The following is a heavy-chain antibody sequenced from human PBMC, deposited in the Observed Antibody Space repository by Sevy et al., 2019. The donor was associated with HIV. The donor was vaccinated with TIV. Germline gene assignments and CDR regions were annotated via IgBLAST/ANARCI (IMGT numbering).Heavy chain of an antibody. V-gene: IGHV3-48*03. CDR3: ARDERVGATIWFDP. CDR1: GFTFSSYE. D-gene: IGHD1-26*01. J-gene: IGHJ5*02. Sequence: GGSLRLSCAASGFTFSSYEMNWVRQAPGKGLEWVSYISSSGSTIYYADSVKGRFTISRDNAKNSLYLQMNSLRAEDTAVDYCARDERVGATIWFDPWGQGTLVTVSS. CDR2: ISSSGSTI.